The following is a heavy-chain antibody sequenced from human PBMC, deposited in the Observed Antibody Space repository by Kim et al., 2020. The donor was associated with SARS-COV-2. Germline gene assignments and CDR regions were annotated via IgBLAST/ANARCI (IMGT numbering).Heavy chain of an antibody. J-gene: IGHJ6*02. CDR1: GYTFTSNG. CDR2: ISAYNGNT. Sequence: ASVKVSCKASGYTFTSNGISWVRQAPGQGLEWMGWISAYNGNTNYAQKLQGRVTMTTDTSTSTAYMELRSLRSDDTAVYYCARVYYDILTGYRYYYGMDVWGQGTTVTVSS. CDR3: ARVYYDILTGYRYYYGMDV. D-gene: IGHD3-9*01. V-gene: IGHV1-18*04.